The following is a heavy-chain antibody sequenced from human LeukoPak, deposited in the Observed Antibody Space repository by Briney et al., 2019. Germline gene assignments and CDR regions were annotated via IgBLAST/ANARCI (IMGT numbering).Heavy chain of an antibody. J-gene: IGHJ5*02. CDR1: GVSISNYF. CDR3: ARTHCGGGSCDTFDP. D-gene: IGHD2-21*01. CDR2: FYASGTT. V-gene: IGHV4-4*07. Sequence: SETLSLTCNVFGVSISNYFWSWLRQPAGKGLEWIGRFYASGTTYYNPSLRSRVTLSMDTSKNHFSLKLTSVTAAETAVYYCARTHCGGGSCDTFDPWGQGTLVTVSS.